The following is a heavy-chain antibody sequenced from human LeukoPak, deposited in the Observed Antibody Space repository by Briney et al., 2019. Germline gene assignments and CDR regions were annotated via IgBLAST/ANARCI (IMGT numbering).Heavy chain of an antibody. CDR1: GFTFSSYA. CDR3: ARSNSYGLQGGDY. D-gene: IGHD5-18*01. V-gene: IGHV3-23*01. Sequence: GGSLRLSCAASGFTFSSYAMSWVRQAPGKGLEWVSAISGSGGSTYYADSVKGRFTISRDNSKNTLYLQMNSLRAEDTAVYYCARSNSYGLQGGDYWGQGTLVTVSS. CDR2: ISGSGGST. J-gene: IGHJ4*02.